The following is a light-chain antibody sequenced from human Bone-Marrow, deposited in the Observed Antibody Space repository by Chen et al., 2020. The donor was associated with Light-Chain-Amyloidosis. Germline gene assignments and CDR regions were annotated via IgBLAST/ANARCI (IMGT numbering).Light chain of an antibody. Sequence: SYDLTQPPSVSVSPGQTARITCSGDALPKQYGYWYQQKPGQAPILVIYKDTERPSGNPERFASTSSGTTDTLTSSGVQADDEADYYCQSADFSGTLVFGGGTKLTVL. CDR1: ALPKQY. V-gene: IGLV3-25*03. CDR3: QSADFSGTLV. CDR2: KDT. J-gene: IGLJ3*02.